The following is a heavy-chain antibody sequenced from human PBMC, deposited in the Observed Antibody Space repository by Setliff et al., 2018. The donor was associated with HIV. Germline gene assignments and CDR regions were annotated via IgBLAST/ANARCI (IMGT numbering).Heavy chain of an antibody. J-gene: IGHJ5*01. Sequence: ASETLSLTCAVYGGSFSGHYWSWIRQSPGKGLEWIGEINRSGSTNYNPSLKRRVTISVDTSKNQFSLKLNSVTAADTAVYYCARVRLELRQYWFDSWGQGSPVTVSS. V-gene: IGHV4-34*01. D-gene: IGHD1-7*01. CDR3: ARVRLELRQYWFDS. CDR1: GGSFSGHY. CDR2: INRSGST.